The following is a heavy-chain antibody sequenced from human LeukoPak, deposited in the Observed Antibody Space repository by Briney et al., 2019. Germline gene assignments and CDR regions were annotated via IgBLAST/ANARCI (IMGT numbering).Heavy chain of an antibody. CDR3: ARAGGDSLPTDY. CDR2: IYSDGST. Sequence: GGSLRLSRAPSGFTVSSNYMSCVRQAPGKGLEWVSVIYSDGSTYYADSVKGRFTISRDNSKNTLYLQMNSLRAEDTAVYYCARAGGDSLPTDYWGQGTLVTVSS. CDR1: GFTVSSNY. D-gene: IGHD2-21*02. V-gene: IGHV3-53*01. J-gene: IGHJ4*02.